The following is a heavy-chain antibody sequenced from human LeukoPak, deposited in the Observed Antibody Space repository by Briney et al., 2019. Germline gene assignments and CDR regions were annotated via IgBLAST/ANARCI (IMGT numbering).Heavy chain of an antibody. D-gene: IGHD2-15*01. CDR1: GFTVSSNY. J-gene: IGHJ4*02. Sequence: GGSLRLPCAASGFTVSSNYMSWVRQAPGKGLEWVSVIYSGGSTFYADSVKGRFTISRDNSKNTLYLQMNSLRAEDTAVYYCARGLAASTSYYFDYWGQGALVTVSS. CDR3: ARGLAASTSYYFDY. V-gene: IGHV3-53*01. CDR2: IYSGGST.